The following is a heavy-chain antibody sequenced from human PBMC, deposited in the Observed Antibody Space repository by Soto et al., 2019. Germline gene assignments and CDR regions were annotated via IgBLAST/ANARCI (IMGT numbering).Heavy chain of an antibody. CDR3: ARGMDIVLVPAATDFDY. CDR2: INAGNGNT. V-gene: IGHV1-3*01. D-gene: IGHD2-2*03. CDR1: GYTFTSYA. Sequence: ASVKVSCKASGYTFTSYAMHWVRQAPGQRLEWMGWINAGNGNTKYSQKFQGRVTITRDTSASTAYMELSSLRSEDTAVYYCARGMDIVLVPAATDFDYWGQGTLVTVSS. J-gene: IGHJ4*02.